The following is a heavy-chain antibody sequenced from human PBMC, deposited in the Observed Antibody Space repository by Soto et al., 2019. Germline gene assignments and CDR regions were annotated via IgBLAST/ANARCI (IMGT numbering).Heavy chain of an antibody. D-gene: IGHD6-13*01. CDR2: IKSKTDGGTT. CDR3: TTRGPGAGTEYFQH. CDR1: GFTFSNAW. J-gene: IGHJ1*01. Sequence: GGSLRLSCAASGFTFSNAWMSWVRQAPGKGLEWVGRIKSKTDGGTTDYAAPVKGRFTISRDDSKNTLYLQMNSLKTEDTAMYYCTTRGPGAGTEYFQHWGQGTLVTVSS. V-gene: IGHV3-15*01.